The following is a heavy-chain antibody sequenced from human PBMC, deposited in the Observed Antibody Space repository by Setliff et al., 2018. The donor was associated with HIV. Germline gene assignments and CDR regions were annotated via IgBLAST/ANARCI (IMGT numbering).Heavy chain of an antibody. CDR1: GYTFTNYD. Sequence: ASVKVSCKASGYTFTNYDTNWVRQAPGQGLEWMGWMNPNSHNTGYAQKFQGRVTMTSDASISTAYMELRSLRSEDPAVYYCARGNYYGNSVYDAFDIWGQGTMVTVSS. CDR2: MNPNSHNT. J-gene: IGHJ3*02. CDR3: ARGNYYGNSVYDAFDI. D-gene: IGHD3-22*01. V-gene: IGHV1-8*01.